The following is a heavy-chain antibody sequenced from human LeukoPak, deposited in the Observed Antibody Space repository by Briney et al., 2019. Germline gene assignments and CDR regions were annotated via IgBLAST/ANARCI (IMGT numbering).Heavy chain of an antibody. V-gene: IGHV4-38-2*01. J-gene: IGHJ4*02. CDR3: ARIKSGGTDCSSTSCPFDY. D-gene: IGHD2-2*01. CDR1: GYSIASGYF. Sequence: SETLSLTCAVSGYSIASGYFWGWIRRPPGKGLEWIGNLYHAGTTYYNPALESRITMSVDTSKNQFSLKLSSVTAAHTAVYYCARIKSGGTDCSSTSCPFDYWGQGTLVTVSS. CDR2: LYHAGTT.